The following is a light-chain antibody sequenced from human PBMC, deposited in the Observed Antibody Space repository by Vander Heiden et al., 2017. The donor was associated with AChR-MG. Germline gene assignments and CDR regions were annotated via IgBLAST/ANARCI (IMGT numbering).Light chain of an antibody. J-gene: IGKJ5*01. CDR1: QDISNY. CDR2: DAS. V-gene: IGKV1-33*01. CDR3: QQYALSDT. Sequence: DIQMTQSPSSLSASVGDRVTITCQASQDISNYLNWYQQKPGKAPKLLIYDASNLETGVPSRFSGSGSGTDFTFTISSLQPEDIATYYCQQYALSDTFGQGTRLEIK.